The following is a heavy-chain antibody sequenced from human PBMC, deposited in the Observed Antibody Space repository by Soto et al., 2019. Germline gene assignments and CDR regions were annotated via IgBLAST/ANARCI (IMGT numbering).Heavy chain of an antibody. J-gene: IGHJ4*02. CDR1: GFTFSSSA. Sequence: GGSLRLSCAASGFTFSSSAMHWVRQAPGKGLEWVAVISYDGSNKYYADSVKGRFTISRDNSKNTLYLQMNSLRAEDTAVYYCASVMVPYYYDSSGHNWGQGTLVTVSS. D-gene: IGHD3-22*01. CDR3: ASVMVPYYYDSSGHN. CDR2: ISYDGSNK. V-gene: IGHV3-30-3*01.